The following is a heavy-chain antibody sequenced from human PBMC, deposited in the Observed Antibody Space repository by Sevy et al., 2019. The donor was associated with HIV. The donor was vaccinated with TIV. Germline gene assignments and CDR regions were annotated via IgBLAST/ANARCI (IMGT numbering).Heavy chain of an antibody. D-gene: IGHD2-15*01. CDR2: ISSNGGST. CDR1: GFTFSSYA. Sequence: GGSLRLSCSASGFTFSSYAMHWVRQAPGKGLEYVSAISSNGGSTYYADSVKGRFTISRDNSKNTLYLQMSSLRAEDTAVYYCLKDLYCSGGSCYSPNYSYYGMDVWGQGTTVTVSS. J-gene: IGHJ6*02. V-gene: IGHV3-64D*06. CDR3: LKDLYCSGGSCYSPNYSYYGMDV.